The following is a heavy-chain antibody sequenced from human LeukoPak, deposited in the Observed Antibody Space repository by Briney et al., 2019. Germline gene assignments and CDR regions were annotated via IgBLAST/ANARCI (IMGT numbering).Heavy chain of an antibody. CDR3: ARGLVTTPTYYYYYYYMDV. J-gene: IGHJ6*03. V-gene: IGHV4-34*01. CDR2: INHSGST. Sequence: SETLSLTCTVSGGSISTYYWSWIRQPPGKGLEWIGEINHSGSTNYNPSLKSRVTISVDTSKNQFSLKLSSVTAADTAVYYCARGLVTTPTYYYYYYYMDVWGKGTTVTVSS. CDR1: GGSISTYY. D-gene: IGHD5-12*01.